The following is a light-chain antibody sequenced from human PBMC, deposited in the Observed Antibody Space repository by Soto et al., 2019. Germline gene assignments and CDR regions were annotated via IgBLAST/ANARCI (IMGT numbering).Light chain of an antibody. V-gene: IGKV3-15*01. CDR2: GAS. CDR3: QSYNDWPFT. Sequence: EIVMMHAPATLSVSPGERVTLSCRASESLSTYLAWYQQKPGQAPRLLIYGASTKATGIPARFSGSGSATDVTLTISSLQSEDFAVYYCQSYNDWPFTFGQGTKLEI. CDR1: ESLSTY. J-gene: IGKJ2*01.